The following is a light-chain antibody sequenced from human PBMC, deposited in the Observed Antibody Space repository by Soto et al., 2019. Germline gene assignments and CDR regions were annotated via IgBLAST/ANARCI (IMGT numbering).Light chain of an antibody. J-gene: IGKJ1*01. CDR2: DAS. Sequence: DIQMTQSPSTLSASVGDRVTITCRASQSISSWLAWYQQKPGEAPKLLIYDASGLESGVPSRFSGSGSGTEFTLTISRLQPDDFATYYCQQYNSYRTFGQGTKVDIK. CDR3: QQYNSYRT. V-gene: IGKV1-5*01. CDR1: QSISSW.